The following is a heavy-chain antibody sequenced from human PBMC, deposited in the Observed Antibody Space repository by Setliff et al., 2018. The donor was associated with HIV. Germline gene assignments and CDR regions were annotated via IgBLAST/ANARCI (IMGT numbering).Heavy chain of an antibody. V-gene: IGHV3-20*04. J-gene: IGHJ4*02. CDR2: VNWHGSST. Sequence: PGGSLRLSCVASGFSFSDHGIQWVRQAPGKGLEWVSGVNWHGSSTGYADSVKGRFTISRDNARNSLYLQMNSLRAEDTALYYCARENNRGWHWLDPFDYWGQGTLVTVSS. CDR3: ARENNRGWHWLDPFDY. D-gene: IGHD6-19*01. CDR1: GFSFSDHG.